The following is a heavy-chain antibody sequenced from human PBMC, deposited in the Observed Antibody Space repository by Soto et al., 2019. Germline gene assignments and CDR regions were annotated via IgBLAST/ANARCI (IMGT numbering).Heavy chain of an antibody. D-gene: IGHD3-3*01. CDR2: ISSNGGST. CDR1: GFTFSSYA. J-gene: IGHJ6*02. Sequence: GGSLRLSCSASGFTFSSYAMHWVRQAPGKGLEYVSAISSNGGSTYYADSVKGRFTISRDNSKNTLYLQMSSLRAEDTAVYYCVKDLQILEWLPHGRDVWGQGTTVTVSS. V-gene: IGHV3-64D*06. CDR3: VKDLQILEWLPHGRDV.